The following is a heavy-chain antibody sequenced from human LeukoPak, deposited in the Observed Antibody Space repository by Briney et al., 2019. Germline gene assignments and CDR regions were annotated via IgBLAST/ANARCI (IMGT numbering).Heavy chain of an antibody. Sequence: GGSLRLSCVASGFTFSSYWMHWVRQVPGKGLVWVSRIISDGSSSGYADSVKGRFTISRDNAKNTLYLQMNSLRAEDSAVYYCARDAGSSWFHYLDCWGQGTLVTVSS. CDR3: ARDAGSSWFHYLDC. CDR1: GFTFSSYW. J-gene: IGHJ4*02. D-gene: IGHD6-13*01. V-gene: IGHV3-74*01. CDR2: IISDGSSS.